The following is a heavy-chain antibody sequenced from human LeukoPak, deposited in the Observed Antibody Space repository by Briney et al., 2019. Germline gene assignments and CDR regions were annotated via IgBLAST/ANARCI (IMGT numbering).Heavy chain of an antibody. CDR2: ISAYNGNT. D-gene: IGHD3-10*01. Sequence: GASVKVSCKASGYTFTSYGISWVRQAPGQGLEWMGWISAYNGNTNYAQKLQGRVTMTTDTSTSTAYMELRSLRSDDTAVYYCARVLLWFGEPTWFDPWGQGTLVTVSS. CDR1: GYTFTSYG. CDR3: ARVLLWFGEPTWFDP. V-gene: IGHV1-18*01. J-gene: IGHJ5*02.